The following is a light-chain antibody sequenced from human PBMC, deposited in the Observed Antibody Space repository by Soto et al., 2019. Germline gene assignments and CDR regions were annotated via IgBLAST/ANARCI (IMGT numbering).Light chain of an antibody. V-gene: IGLV1-51*01. CDR2: ENN. CDR1: SSNIGNNY. CDR3: GTWDSSLSAGV. J-gene: IGLJ2*01. Sequence: QSVLTQPPSVSAAPGQKVTISCSGFSSNIGNNYVSWYQQVPGTAPKLLIYENNKRPSGIPGRFSGSKSGTSATLDITGLQTGDEADYYCGTWDSSLSAGVFGGGTKLTVL.